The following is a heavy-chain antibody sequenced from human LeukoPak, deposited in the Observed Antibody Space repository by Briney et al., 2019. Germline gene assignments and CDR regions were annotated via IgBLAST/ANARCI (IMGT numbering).Heavy chain of an antibody. CDR3: ASSLLYRVFDY. D-gene: IGHD1-1*01. V-gene: IGHV3-21*01. Sequence: GGSLRLSCAASGFTFSNYTMNWVRQAPGKGLEWVSSISSSSSYIFYADSVKGRFTISRDNAKNSLYLQMNSLRAEDTAVYYCASSLLYRVFDYWGKGPLVTVSS. J-gene: IGHJ4*02. CDR1: GFTFSNYT. CDR2: ISSSSSYI.